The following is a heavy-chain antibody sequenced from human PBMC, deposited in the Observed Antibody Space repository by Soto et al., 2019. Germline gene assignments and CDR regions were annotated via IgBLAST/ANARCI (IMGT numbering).Heavy chain of an antibody. CDR1: GIPVSSNY. V-gene: IGHV3-53*04. J-gene: IGHJ6*02. CDR3: ARDGPYYYASRMDV. D-gene: IGHD3-10*01. CDR2: LHSGGDT. Sequence: EVQLVESGGGLVQPGGSLRLSCVASGIPVSSNYMTWVRQAPGKGLEWVSVLHSGGDTYYANSVKGRFTISRHDSTNTLYLQMNRLTPEDTAVYYSARDGPYYYASRMDVWGQGTTVTVSS.